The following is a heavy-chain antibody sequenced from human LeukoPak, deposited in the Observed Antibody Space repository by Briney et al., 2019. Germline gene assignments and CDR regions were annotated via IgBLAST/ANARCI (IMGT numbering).Heavy chain of an antibody. J-gene: IGHJ4*02. V-gene: IGHV6-1*01. CDR2: TYYRSKWYN. CDR1: GDSVSSNSAA. CDR3: ARVGFYDSSGYLHYYFDY. Sequence: SQTLSLTCAISGDSVSSNSAAWNWIRQSPSRGLEWLGRTYYRSKWYNDYAVSVKSRITINPDTSKNQFSLQLNSVTPEDTAVYYCARVGFYDSSGYLHYYFDYWGQGTLVTVSS. D-gene: IGHD3-22*01.